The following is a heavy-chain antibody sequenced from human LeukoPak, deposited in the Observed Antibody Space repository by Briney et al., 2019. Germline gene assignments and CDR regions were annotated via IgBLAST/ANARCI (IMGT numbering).Heavy chain of an antibody. J-gene: IGHJ5*02. CDR1: GGSFSGYY. V-gene: IGHV4-34*01. D-gene: IGHD3-3*01. CDR2: INHSGST. Sequence: SETLSLTCAVYGGSFSGYYWSWIRQPPGKGLEWIGEINHSGSTNYNPSLKSRVTISVDTSKNQFSLKLSSVTAADTAVYYCARVAGVASPPWGQGTLVTVSS. CDR3: ARVAGVASPP.